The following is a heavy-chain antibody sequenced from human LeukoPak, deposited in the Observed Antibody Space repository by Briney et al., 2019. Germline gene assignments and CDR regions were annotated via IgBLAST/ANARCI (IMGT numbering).Heavy chain of an antibody. CDR1: EFTFSNYA. CDR3: AKAEGATLYYYGVDV. Sequence: GGSLRLSCVASEFTFSNYAMNWVRQAPGKGLEWVSTISSGGGDTYIADSVKGRFTISRDNSKYTLYLQMNRLRADDTAVYYCAKAEGATLYYYGVDVWGQ. J-gene: IGHJ6*02. CDR2: ISSGGGDT. V-gene: IGHV3-23*01.